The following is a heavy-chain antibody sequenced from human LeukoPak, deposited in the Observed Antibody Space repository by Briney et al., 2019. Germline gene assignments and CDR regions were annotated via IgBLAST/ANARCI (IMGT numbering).Heavy chain of an antibody. CDR3: ARGSPLLLWFGELAYYYFDY. Sequence: GASVKVSCKASGYTFTSYAMNWVRQAPGQGLEWMGWINTNTGNPTYAQGFTGRFVFSLDTSVSTAYLQISSLKAEDTAVYYCARGSPLLLWFGELAYYYFDYWGQGTLVTASS. V-gene: IGHV7-4-1*02. CDR1: GYTFTSYA. D-gene: IGHD3-10*01. CDR2: INTNTGNP. J-gene: IGHJ4*02.